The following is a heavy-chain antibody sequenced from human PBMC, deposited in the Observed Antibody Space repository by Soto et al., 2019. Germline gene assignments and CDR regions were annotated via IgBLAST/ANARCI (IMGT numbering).Heavy chain of an antibody. D-gene: IGHD4-17*01. J-gene: IGHJ5*02. Sequence: SETLSLTCTVSGGSIGSYHWSWVRQPPGKGLEWIASVHYTGTTNYNPSLGSRVTISIDAPENQISLKLTSVTAADTAFYYCARDTVLTGMFDLWGEGXLVTVSS. CDR2: VHYTGTT. CDR3: ARDTVLTGMFDL. V-gene: IGHV4-59*01. CDR1: GGSIGSYH.